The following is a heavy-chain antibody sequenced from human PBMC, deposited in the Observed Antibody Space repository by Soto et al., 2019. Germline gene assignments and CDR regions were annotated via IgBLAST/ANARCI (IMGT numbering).Heavy chain of an antibody. D-gene: IGHD3-10*01. CDR1: GGSISSGDYY. J-gene: IGHJ4*02. CDR3: ARWWFGEFFDY. V-gene: IGHV4-30-4*01. Sequence: QVQLQESGPGLVKPSQTLSLTCTVSGGSISSGDYYWGWIRQPPGKGLEWIGFIYYSGSTYYNPSLKSRVTISVDTSKNQFSLKLSSVTAAYTAVYYCARWWFGEFFDYWGQGTLVTVSS. CDR2: IYYSGST.